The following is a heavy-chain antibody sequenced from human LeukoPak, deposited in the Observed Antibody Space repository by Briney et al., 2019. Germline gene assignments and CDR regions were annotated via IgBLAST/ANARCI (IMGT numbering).Heavy chain of an antibody. J-gene: IGHJ6*02. CDR3: AKDLGSSGWPYYYYGMDV. V-gene: IGHV3-23*01. CDR1: GFTFSSYA. CDR2: ISGSGGST. D-gene: IGHD6-19*01. Sequence: PGGSLRLSCAASGFTFSSYAMSWVRQAPGKGLEWVSAISGSGGSTYYADSVKGRFTISRDNSKNTLYLQKNSLRAEDTAVYYCAKDLGSSGWPYYYYGMDVWGQGTTVTVSS.